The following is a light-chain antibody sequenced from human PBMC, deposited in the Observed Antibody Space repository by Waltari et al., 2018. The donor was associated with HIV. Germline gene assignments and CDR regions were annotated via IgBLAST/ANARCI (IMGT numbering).Light chain of an antibody. V-gene: IGLV2-14*03. CDR2: DVS. Sequence: SALTQPASVSGSPGQSITISCTGTSSDVGGYNYVSWYQQHPGKAPKLMIYDVSNRPSGVSNRFSGSKSGNTASLTISGLQAEDEADYYCSSYTSSSTLPSYVFGTGTKVTVL. CDR3: SSYTSSSTLPSYV. J-gene: IGLJ1*01. CDR1: SSDVGGYNY.